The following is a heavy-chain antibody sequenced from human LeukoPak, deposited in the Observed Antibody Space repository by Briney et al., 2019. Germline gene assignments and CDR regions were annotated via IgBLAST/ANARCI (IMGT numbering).Heavy chain of an antibody. V-gene: IGHV3-11*01. CDR3: AREGLSSGPDAFDI. J-gene: IGHJ3*02. CDR1: GFTFSDYY. D-gene: IGHD6-19*01. CDR2: ISSSGSTI. Sequence: PGGSLRLSCAASGFTFSDYYMSWIRQAPGKGLEWVSYISSSGSTIYYADSVKGRFTISRDNAKNSLYLQMNSLRAEDTAVYCCAREGLSSGPDAFDIWGQGTMVTVSS.